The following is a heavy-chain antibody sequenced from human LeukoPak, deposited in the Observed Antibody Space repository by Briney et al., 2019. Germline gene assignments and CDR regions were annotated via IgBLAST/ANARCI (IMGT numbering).Heavy chain of an antibody. V-gene: IGHV3-7*01. D-gene: IGHD5-12*01. CDR1: GFTFSSYW. J-gene: IGHJ4*02. CDR3: AKDSRLYGGYDFDY. Sequence: GGSLRLXCAASGFTFSSYWMSWVRQAPGKGLESVANIKQDGSEKYYVDSVKGRFTISRDNSKNTLYLQMNSLRAEDTAVYYCAKDSRLYGGYDFDYWGQGTLVTVSS. CDR2: IKQDGSEK.